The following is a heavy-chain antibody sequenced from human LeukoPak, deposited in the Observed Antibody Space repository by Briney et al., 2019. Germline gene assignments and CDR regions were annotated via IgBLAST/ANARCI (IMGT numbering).Heavy chain of an antibody. D-gene: IGHD1-26*01. V-gene: IGHV3-21*01. J-gene: IGHJ4*02. CDR2: ISSSSSYI. CDR3: AREEGQSGSVGFDY. CDR1: GFTFSSYS. Sequence: GGSLRLSCAASGFTFSSYSMNWVRQAPGKGLEWVSSISSSSSYIYYADSVKGRFTISRDNAKNSLYLQMNSLRAEDTAVYYCAREEGQSGSVGFDYWGQGTLVTVSS.